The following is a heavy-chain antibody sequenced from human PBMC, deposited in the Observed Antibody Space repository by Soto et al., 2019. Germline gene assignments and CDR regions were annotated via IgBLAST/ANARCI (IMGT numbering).Heavy chain of an antibody. CDR1: GGSFSGYY. V-gene: IGHV4-34*01. J-gene: IGHJ6*02. D-gene: IGHD6-13*01. CDR2: SNHSGST. CDR3: ARWPRMPSSSWKYYGMDV. Sequence: QVELQQWGAGLLEPSETLSLTCAVYGGSFSGYYWSWIRQPPGKGLEWIGESNHSGSTNYNPSLKSRVTISVDTSKNQFSLKLSSVTAADTAVYYWARWPRMPSSSWKYYGMDVWGQGTTVTVSS.